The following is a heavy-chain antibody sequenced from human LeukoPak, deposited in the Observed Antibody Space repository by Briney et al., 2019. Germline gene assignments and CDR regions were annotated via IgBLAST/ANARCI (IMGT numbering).Heavy chain of an antibody. V-gene: IGHV4-59*01. J-gene: IGHJ4*02. Sequence: SWIRQPPGKGLEWIGYIYYSGSTNYNPSLKSRVTISVDTSKNQFSLKLSSVTAADTAVYYCARVRITVIEGFDYWGQGTLVTVSS. CDR2: IYYSGST. D-gene: IGHD3-22*01. CDR3: ARVRITVIEGFDY.